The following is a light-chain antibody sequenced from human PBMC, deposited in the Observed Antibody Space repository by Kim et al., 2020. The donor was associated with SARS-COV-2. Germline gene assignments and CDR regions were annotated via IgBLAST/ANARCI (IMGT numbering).Light chain of an antibody. Sequence: PGKTARSTCGGNNSGSESVHWYPHEPSPAPVLVLYYYNARPSGIPKRFSCSDSGNTATLTISRVGAGDEGDYFCQVWDSSSDHVVFGGGTQLTVL. CDR3: QVWDSSSDHVV. V-gene: IGLV3-21*04. CDR2: YYN. J-gene: IGLJ2*01. CDR1: NSGSES.